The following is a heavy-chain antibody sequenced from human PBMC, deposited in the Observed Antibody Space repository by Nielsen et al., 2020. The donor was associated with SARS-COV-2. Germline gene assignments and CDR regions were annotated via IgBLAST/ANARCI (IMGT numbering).Heavy chain of an antibody. CDR3: ARDYGVLGYCSSTSCYRDYYYGMDV. CDR2: IYHSGST. J-gene: IGHJ6*02. D-gene: IGHD2-2*01. V-gene: IGHV4-4*02. Sequence: VRQPPGKGLEWIGEIYHSGSTNYNPSLKSRVTISVDKSKNQFSLKLSSVTAADTAVYYCARDYGVLGYCSSTSCYRDYYYGMDVWGQGTTVTVSS.